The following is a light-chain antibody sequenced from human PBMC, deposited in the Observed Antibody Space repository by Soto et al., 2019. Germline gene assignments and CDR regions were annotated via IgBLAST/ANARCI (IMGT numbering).Light chain of an antibody. CDR3: QQCSTDPVT. J-gene: IGKJ1*01. CDR2: DGS. Sequence: DIPMTQSPSTLYASVGDRVIITCRASRSVGNRLAWYQQKPGKAPKVLIFDGSTLRSGVPSRFSGSGSGTEFSLTISSLQPDDFATYYCQQCSTDPVTFGQGTKVEVK. V-gene: IGKV1-5*01. CDR1: RSVGNR.